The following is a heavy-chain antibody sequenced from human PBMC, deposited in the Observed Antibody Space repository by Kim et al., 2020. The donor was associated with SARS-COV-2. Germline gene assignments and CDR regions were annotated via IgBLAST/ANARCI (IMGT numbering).Heavy chain of an antibody. CDR1: GYTFTSYY. V-gene: IGHV1-46*01. D-gene: IGHD4-17*01. Sequence: ASVKVSCKASGYTFTSYYMHWVRQAPGQGLEWMGIINPSGGSTSYAQKFQGRVTMTRDTSTSTVYMELSSLRSEDTAVYYCARDFAGWDYGDYDSTRGVFDYWGQGTLVTVSS. CDR2: INPSGGST. CDR3: ARDFAGWDYGDYDSTRGVFDY. J-gene: IGHJ4*02.